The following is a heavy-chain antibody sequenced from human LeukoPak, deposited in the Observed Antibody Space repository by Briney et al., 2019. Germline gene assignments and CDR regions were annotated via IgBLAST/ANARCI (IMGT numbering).Heavy chain of an antibody. CDR2: IYHSGST. CDR3: AGGDGYNPLDY. V-gene: IGHV4-38-2*02. CDR1: GYSISSGYY. J-gene: IGHJ4*02. Sequence: SETLSLTCTVSGYSISSGYYWGWIRQPPGKGLEWIGSIYHSGSTYYNPSLKSRVTISVDTSKNQFSLKLSSVTAADTAVYYCAGGDGYNPLDYWGQGTLVTVSS. D-gene: IGHD5-24*01.